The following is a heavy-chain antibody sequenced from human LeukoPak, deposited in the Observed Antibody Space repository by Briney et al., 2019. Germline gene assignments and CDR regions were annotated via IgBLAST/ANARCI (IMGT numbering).Heavy chain of an antibody. J-gene: IGHJ4*02. CDR1: GFTFSSYS. CDR2: ISSSSSYI. D-gene: IGHD5-12*01. Sequence: PGGSLRLSCVASGFTFSSYSMNWVRQAPGKGLEWVSSISSSSSYIYYADSLKGRFTISRDNAKNSLYLQMNSLRAEDTAVYYCARDQDFSGLDYWGQGTLVTVSS. CDR3: ARDQDFSGLDY. V-gene: IGHV3-21*01.